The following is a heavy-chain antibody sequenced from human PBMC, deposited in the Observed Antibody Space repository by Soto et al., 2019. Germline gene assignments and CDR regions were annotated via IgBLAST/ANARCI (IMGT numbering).Heavy chain of an antibody. J-gene: IGHJ4*02. D-gene: IGHD2-15*01. CDR2: IIPIFGTA. V-gene: IGHV1-69*01. CDR3: AREGPSHCSCGSGNQDY. CDR1: GGTFSSYA. Sequence: QVQLVQSGAEVKKPGSSVKVSCKASGGTFSSYAISWVRQAPGQGLEWMGGIIPIFGTANYAQKFQGRVTITADESTSTAYIELSSLKSDNTAVYYCAREGPSHCSCGSGNQDYWCQGTLVTDSS.